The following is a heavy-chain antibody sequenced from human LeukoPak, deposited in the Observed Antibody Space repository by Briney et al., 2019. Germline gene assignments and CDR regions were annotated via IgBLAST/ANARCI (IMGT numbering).Heavy chain of an antibody. V-gene: IGHV3-7*05. J-gene: IGHJ4*02. Sequence: PGESLRLSCAASGFTFRTYWMSWVRQAPGKGLEWVANIKRDGSKIYYVDSVKGRFTISRDNDKNSLYLQMNSLRAEDTAVYYCTRDSQGSGIYSVDYWGQGTLVTVSS. CDR3: TRDSQGSGIYSVDY. CDR2: IKRDGSKI. CDR1: GFTFRTYW. D-gene: IGHD3-10*01.